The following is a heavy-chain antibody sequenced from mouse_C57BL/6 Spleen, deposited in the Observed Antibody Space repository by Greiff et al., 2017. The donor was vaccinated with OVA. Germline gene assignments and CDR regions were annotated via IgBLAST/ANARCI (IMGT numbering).Heavy chain of an antibody. V-gene: IGHV5-6*01. J-gene: IGHJ1*03. CDR3: ASDYYGSSYRYFDV. CDR2: ISSGGSYT. Sequence: EVQLVESGGDLVKPGGSLKLSCAASGFTFSSYGMSWVRQTPDKRLEWVATISSGGSYTYYPDSVKGRFTISRDTAKNTLYLQMSSLKSEDTAMYYCASDYYGSSYRYFDVWGTGTTVTVSS. CDR1: GFTFSSYG. D-gene: IGHD1-1*01.